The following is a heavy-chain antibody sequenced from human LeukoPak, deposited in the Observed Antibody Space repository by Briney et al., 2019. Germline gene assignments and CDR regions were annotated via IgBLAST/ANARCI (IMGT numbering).Heavy chain of an antibody. CDR3: ARHGRWDSGTYSFDY. D-gene: IGHD1-26*01. CDR2: IYYSGST. Sequence: KASETLSLTCTVSGGSISSYCWSWIRQPPGKGLEWIGYIYYSGSTTYNPSLKSRVTISVDTSKNQFSLKLTAVTAADTAVYYCARHGRWDSGTYSFDYWGQGTLVTVSS. CDR1: GGSISSYC. J-gene: IGHJ4*02. V-gene: IGHV4-59*08.